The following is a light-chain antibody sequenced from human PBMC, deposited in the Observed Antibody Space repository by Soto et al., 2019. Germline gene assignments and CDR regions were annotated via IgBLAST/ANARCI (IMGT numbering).Light chain of an antibody. CDR2: SIS. CDR3: LLYYGGAWV. V-gene: IGLV7-43*01. J-gene: IGLJ3*02. Sequence: TVVTQEPSLTVSPGGTVTLTCASSTGAVTSAYYPTWFQQKPGQAPRALIYSISNIHSWTPARFSGSLLGGKAALTLSGVQPEDEAEYYCLLYYGGAWVFGGGTKLTVL. CDR1: TGAVTSAYY.